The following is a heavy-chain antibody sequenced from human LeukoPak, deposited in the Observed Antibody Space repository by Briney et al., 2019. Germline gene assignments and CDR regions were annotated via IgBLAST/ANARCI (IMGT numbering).Heavy chain of an antibody. J-gene: IGHJ4*02. CDR1: GFTFSSYA. CDR2: IIGSGSST. V-gene: IGHV3-23*01. D-gene: IGHD6-13*01. Sequence: PGGSLRLSCAASGFTFSSYAMSWVRQAPGKGLEWVSAIIGSGSSTYYADSVKGRFTISRDNSKNTLFLQTNSPRAEDTAVYYCAKDRAQQLVLDFWGQGTLVTVSS. CDR3: AKDRAQQLVLDF.